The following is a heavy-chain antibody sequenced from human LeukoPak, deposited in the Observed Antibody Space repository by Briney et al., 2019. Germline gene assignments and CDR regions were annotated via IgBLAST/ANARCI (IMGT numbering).Heavy chain of an antibody. CDR1: GYTFTAYY. CDR2: INPNSGGT. J-gene: IGHJ4*02. CDR3: ARLDVVVVTATTHFDY. V-gene: IGHV1-2*02. Sequence: ASVKVSCKASGYTFTAYYIHWVRQAPGQGLEWMGWINPNSGGTNYAQNFQGRVTMTSDTSTYTTHLELSRLRSDDTAVYYCARLDVVVVTATTHFDYWGQGTLVTVSS. D-gene: IGHD2-15*01.